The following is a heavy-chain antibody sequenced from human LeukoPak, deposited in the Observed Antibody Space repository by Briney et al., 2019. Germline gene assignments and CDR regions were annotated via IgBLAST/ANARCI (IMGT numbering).Heavy chain of an antibody. CDR2: ISSTGGNS. J-gene: IGHJ3*01. CDR1: GFTFSGSA. CDR3: ARDIQLST. Sequence: GGSLGLSCAASGFTFSGSAMSWVRQAPGKGLDWVSLISSTGGNSYYADSVKGRFTISRDNSKDTPYLRMDSLRAEDTAIYYCARDIQLSTWGLGTMVTVSS. V-gene: IGHV3-23*01. D-gene: IGHD5-24*01.